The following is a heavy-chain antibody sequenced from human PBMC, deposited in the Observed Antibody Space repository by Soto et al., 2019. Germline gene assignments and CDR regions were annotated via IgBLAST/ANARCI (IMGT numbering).Heavy chain of an antibody. CDR2: IYYSGST. J-gene: IGHJ4*02. CDR1: GGSISSGDYY. CDR3: ARDVGYGDFDY. Sequence: LSLTCTVSGGSISSGDYYWSWIRQPPGKGLEWIGYIYYSGSTYYNPXXXXXXXXXXXXXXXXXSLKLSSVTAADTAVYYCARDVGYGDFDYWGQGTLVTVSS. V-gene: IGHV4-30-4*01. D-gene: IGHD4-17*01.